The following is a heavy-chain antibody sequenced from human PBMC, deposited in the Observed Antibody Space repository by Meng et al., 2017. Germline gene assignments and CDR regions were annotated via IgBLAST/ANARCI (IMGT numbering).Heavy chain of an antibody. CDR2: IDAGNGNT. D-gene: IGHD3-10*01. Sequence: QVTLVQSGAEVEKPWAPVKVSCKAFGYTVTSYAMHWVRQAPGQRLEWMGWIDAGNGNTKSSQKFQGRVPITRETAASKAYLELSSLCSDDTAVYYCARSNVLLWFGEDLDYWGQGTLVTVSS. CDR1: GYTVTSYA. J-gene: IGHJ4*02. CDR3: ARSNVLLWFGEDLDY. V-gene: IGHV1-3*01.